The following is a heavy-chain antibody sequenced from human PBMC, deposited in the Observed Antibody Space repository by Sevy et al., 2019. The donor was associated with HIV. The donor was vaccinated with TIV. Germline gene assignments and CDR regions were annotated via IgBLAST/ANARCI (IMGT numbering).Heavy chain of an antibody. Sequence: GGSLRLSCAASGFTFSRYAMSWDRQAPGKGLEWVSGLTNNGDITFDADSVKGRFTISRDNSRNILYLQMNNLRVEDTAVYYCAKEKEYTDPYYFDDWGQGTLVTVSS. V-gene: IGHV3-23*01. CDR1: GFTFSRYA. J-gene: IGHJ4*02. CDR3: AKEKEYTDPYYFDD. CDR2: LTNNGDIT. D-gene: IGHD1-1*01.